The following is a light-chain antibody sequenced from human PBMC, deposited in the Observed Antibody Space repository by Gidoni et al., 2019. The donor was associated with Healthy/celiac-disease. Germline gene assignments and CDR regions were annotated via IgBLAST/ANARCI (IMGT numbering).Light chain of an antibody. CDR3: SSYTSSSTGV. CDR1: SSDVGGYNY. V-gene: IGLV2-14*01. Sequence: QSALTQPASVSGSPGQSITISCTGTSSDVGGYNYVSWYQQHPGKAPKLMIYDVSNRPSGVSNRFSGSKSGNTASLTISALQAEDEADYYCSSYTSSSTGVFGGGTKLTVL. J-gene: IGLJ2*01. CDR2: DVS.